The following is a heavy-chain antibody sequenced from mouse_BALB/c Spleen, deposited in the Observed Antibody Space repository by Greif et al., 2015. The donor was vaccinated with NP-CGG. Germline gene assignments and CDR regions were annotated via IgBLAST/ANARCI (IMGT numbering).Heavy chain of an antibody. CDR3: ARWLLEDY. J-gene: IGHJ2*01. CDR1: GYTFTSYW. CDR2: INPSTGYT. Sequence: VKLQESGAELAKPGASVKMSCKASGYTFTSYWMHWVKQRPGQGLEWIGYINPSTGYTEYNQKFKDKATLTADKSSSTAYMQLSSLTSEDSAVYYCARWLLEDYWGQGTTLTVSS. V-gene: IGHV1-7*01. D-gene: IGHD2-3*01.